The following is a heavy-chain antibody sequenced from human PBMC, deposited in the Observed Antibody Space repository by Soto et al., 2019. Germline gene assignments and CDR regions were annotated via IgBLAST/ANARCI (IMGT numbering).Heavy chain of an antibody. CDR1: GNNFTNYL. V-gene: IGHV5-10-1*01. J-gene: IGHJ6*02. Sequence: PXESLKNSWQCSGNNFTNYLIIWVRQMPGKGLEWMGRIDPSDSYTKYSPSLQGHVTISADKSIGTAYLQWSRLKASDTAMYYCATFSDVWGQGTTVTVSS. CDR2: IDPSDSYT. CDR3: ATFSDV.